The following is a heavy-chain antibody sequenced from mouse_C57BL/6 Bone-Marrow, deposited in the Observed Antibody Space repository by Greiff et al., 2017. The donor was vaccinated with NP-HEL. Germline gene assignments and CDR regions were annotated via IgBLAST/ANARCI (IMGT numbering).Heavy chain of an antibody. D-gene: IGHD1-1*01. V-gene: IGHV1-54*01. CDR3: ARGVDNY. CDR1: GYAFTNYL. Sequence: VQLQQSGAELVRPGTSVKVSCKASGYAFTNYLIEWVKQRPGQGLEWIGVINPGSGGTNYNEKFKGKATLTADNSSSTAYMQLSSLTSEDSAVYFCARGVDNYWGQGTTLTVSS. J-gene: IGHJ2*01. CDR2: INPGSGGT.